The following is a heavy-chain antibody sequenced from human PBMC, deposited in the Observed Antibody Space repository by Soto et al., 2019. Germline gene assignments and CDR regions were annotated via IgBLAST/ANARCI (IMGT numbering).Heavy chain of an antibody. Sequence: GGSLRLSCAASGFTFSSYAMSWVRQAPGKGLEWVSAISGSGGSTYYADSVKGRFTISRDNSKNTLYLQMNSLRAEDTAVYYCAKEWYDILTGYFVAVLLYFDYWGQGTLGTVSS. D-gene: IGHD3-9*01. CDR3: AKEWYDILTGYFVAVLLYFDY. V-gene: IGHV3-23*01. J-gene: IGHJ4*02. CDR2: ISGSGGST. CDR1: GFTFSSYA.